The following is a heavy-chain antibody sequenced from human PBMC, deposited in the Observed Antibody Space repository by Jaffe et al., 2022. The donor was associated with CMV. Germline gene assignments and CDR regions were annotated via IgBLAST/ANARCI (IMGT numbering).Heavy chain of an antibody. CDR2: IYYSGST. Sequence: QLQLQESGPGLVKPSETLSLTCTVSGGSISSSSYYWGWIRQPPGKGLEWIGSIYYSGSTYYNPSLKSRVTISVDTSKNQFSLKLSSVTAADTAVYYCASLVGDYGGMGVDFDYWGQGTLVTVSS. D-gene: IGHD4-17*01. CDR1: GGSISSSSYY. V-gene: IGHV4-39*01. J-gene: IGHJ4*02. CDR3: ASLVGDYGGMGVDFDY.